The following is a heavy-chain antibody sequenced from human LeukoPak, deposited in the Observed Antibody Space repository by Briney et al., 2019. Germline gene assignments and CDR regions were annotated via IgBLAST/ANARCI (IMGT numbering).Heavy chain of an antibody. V-gene: IGHV1-8*01. CDR3: ARGLIHYYDFWSGYPYYFDY. Sequence: ASVKVSCKASVYTFTSYDINWVRQATGQGLEWMGWMNPNSGNTGYAQKFQGRVTMTRNTSISTAYMELSSLRSEDTAVYYCARGLIHYYDFWSGYPYYFDYWGQGTLVTVSS. J-gene: IGHJ4*02. CDR1: VYTFTSYD. D-gene: IGHD3-3*01. CDR2: MNPNSGNT.